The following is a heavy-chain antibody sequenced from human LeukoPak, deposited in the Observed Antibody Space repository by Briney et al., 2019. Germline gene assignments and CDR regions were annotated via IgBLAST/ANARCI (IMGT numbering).Heavy chain of an antibody. CDR3: ARLGSFTKTYYFDY. V-gene: IGHV4-39*01. D-gene: IGHD3-10*01. CDR2: IYYSGSP. CDR1: GGSISISSYY. J-gene: IGHJ4*02. Sequence: SETLSLTCTVSGGSISISSYYWGWIRQPPGKWLEYIGSIYYSGSPYYSPSLKSRVTISVDTSKNQFSLKLSSVTAADTAVYYCARLGSFTKTYYFDYWGQGTLVTVSS.